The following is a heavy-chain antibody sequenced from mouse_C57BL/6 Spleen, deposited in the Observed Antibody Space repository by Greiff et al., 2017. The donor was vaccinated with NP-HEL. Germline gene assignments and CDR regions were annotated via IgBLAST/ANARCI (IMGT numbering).Heavy chain of an antibody. V-gene: IGHV5-4*01. Sequence: EVQLQESGGGLVKPGGSLKLSCAASGFTFSSYAMSWVRQTPEKRLEWVATISDGGSYTYYPDNVKGRFTISRDNAKNNLYLQMSHLKSEDTAMYYCARDWDIYAMDYWGQGTSVTVSS. CDR3: ARDWDIYAMDY. CDR1: GFTFSSYA. CDR2: ISDGGSYT. D-gene: IGHD3-3*01. J-gene: IGHJ4*01.